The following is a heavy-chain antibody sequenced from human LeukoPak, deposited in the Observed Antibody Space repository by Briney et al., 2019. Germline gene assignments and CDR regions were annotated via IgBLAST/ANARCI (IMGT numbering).Heavy chain of an antibody. V-gene: IGHV3-21*01. J-gene: IGHJ4*02. CDR3: ARIRVGTAYFDY. D-gene: IGHD4-23*01. CDR1: GFTFTSYS. Sequence: GGSLRLSCAASGFTFTSYSMNWVRQAPGKGLEWVSTISSGSSYIYYADSVKGRFTISRDNAKNSLYLQMNSLRVKDTAVYYCARIRVGTAYFDYWGQGTLVTVSS. CDR2: ISSGSSYI.